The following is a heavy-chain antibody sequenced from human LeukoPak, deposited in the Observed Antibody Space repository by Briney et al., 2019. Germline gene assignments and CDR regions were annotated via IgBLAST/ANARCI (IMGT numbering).Heavy chain of an antibody. CDR3: ARVAYCGGDCYSLDYYYMDV. Sequence: GGSLRLSCAASGFTFSSYSMNWVRQAPGKGLEWVSSISSSSGYIYYADSVKGRFTISRDNAKNSLYLQMNSLRAEDTAVYYCARVAYCGGDCYSLDYYYMDVWGKGTTVTVSS. D-gene: IGHD2-21*02. CDR2: ISSSSGYI. V-gene: IGHV3-21*01. CDR1: GFTFSSYS. J-gene: IGHJ6*03.